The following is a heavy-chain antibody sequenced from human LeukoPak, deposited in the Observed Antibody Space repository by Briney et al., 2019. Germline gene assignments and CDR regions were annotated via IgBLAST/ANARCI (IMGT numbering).Heavy chain of an antibody. J-gene: IGHJ4*02. CDR1: VSTFSSHW. CDR3: ARDQGSSYDY. V-gene: IGHV3-74*01. Sequence: GGSLRLSCAASVSTFSSHWMHWVRQAPGKGLVWVSRINTDGSSTSYADSVKGRFTISRDNAKNTLYLQMNSLRAEDTAVYYCARDQGSSYDYWGQGTLVTVSS. D-gene: IGHD3-10*01. CDR2: INTDGSST.